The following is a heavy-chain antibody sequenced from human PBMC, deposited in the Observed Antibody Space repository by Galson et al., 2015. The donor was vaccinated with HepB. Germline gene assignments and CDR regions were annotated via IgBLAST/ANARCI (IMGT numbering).Heavy chain of an antibody. CDR3: ARPATAFDQSSYWYFDL. D-gene: IGHD5-18*01. CDR1: GYSFTSYW. V-gene: IGHV5-10-1*01. J-gene: IGHJ2*01. Sequence: QSGAEVKKPGESLRISCKGSGYSFTSYWISWVRQMPGKGLEWTGRIDPSDSYTNYSPSFQGHVTIAADKSISTAYLQWSSLKASDTAMYYCARPATAFDQSSYWYFDLWCRGTLVTVSS. CDR2: IDPSDSYT.